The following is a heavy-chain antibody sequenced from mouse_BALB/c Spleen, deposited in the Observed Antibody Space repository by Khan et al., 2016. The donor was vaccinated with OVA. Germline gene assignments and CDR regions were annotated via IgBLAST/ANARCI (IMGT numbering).Heavy chain of an antibody. CDR3: TRHGYVAWFTY. Sequence: VQLQQPGSELMKPGASVKISCKASGYSFTSYYIHWIMQSHGKSLEWIGYIDPFSGGITYNQKFKGKATLTVDKSSSTAYIYFSNLTSEDSAVYYCTRHGYVAWFTYWGQGTLVTVSA. D-gene: IGHD2-2*01. J-gene: IGHJ3*01. CDR2: IDPFSGGI. V-gene: IGHV1S135*01. CDR1: GYSFTSYY.